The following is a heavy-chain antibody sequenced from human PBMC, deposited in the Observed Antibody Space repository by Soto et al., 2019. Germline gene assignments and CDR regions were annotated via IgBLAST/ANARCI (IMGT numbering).Heavy chain of an antibody. CDR3: ARQTGSRGCFDY. Sequence: QLQLQESGPGLVKPSETLSLTCTVSGGSISSSSYYWGWIRQPPGKGLEWIGSIYYSGSTYYNPSLKSRVTISVDTSKNQFSLKLSSVTAADTAVYYCARQTGSRGCFDYWGQGTLVTVSS. CDR1: GGSISSSSYY. V-gene: IGHV4-39*01. D-gene: IGHD6-19*01. J-gene: IGHJ4*02. CDR2: IYYSGST.